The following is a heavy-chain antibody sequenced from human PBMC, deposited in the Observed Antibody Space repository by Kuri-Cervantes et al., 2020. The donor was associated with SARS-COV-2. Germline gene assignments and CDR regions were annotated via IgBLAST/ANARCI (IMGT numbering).Heavy chain of an antibody. V-gene: IGHV3-30*04. CDR1: GFTFSSYA. J-gene: IGHJ6*03. CDR3: AKDACRSTSCYLEGYMDV. CDR2: ISYDGSNK. D-gene: IGHD2-2*01. Sequence: GESLKISCAASGFTFSSYAMHWVRQAPGKGLEWVAVISYDGSNKYYADSVKGRFTISRDNSKNTLYLQMNSLRAEDTAVYYCAKDACRSTSCYLEGYMDVWGKGTTVTVSS.